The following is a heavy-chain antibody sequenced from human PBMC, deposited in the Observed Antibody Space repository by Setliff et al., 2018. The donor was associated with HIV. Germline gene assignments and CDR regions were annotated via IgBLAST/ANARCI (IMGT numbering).Heavy chain of an antibody. CDR2: IKSKSDGGAT. V-gene: IGHV3-15*01. CDR1: GSTFSNTW. Sequence: GGSLRLSCAVSGSTFSNTWMNWVRQAPGKGLQWVGRIKSKSDGGATDYPASVKGRFTISRDDSKNTLYLQINSLKIEDTAVYYCVTDRTIFGLVTEYYFDYWGRGALVTVSS. D-gene: IGHD3-3*01. J-gene: IGHJ4*02. CDR3: VTDRTIFGLVTEYYFDY.